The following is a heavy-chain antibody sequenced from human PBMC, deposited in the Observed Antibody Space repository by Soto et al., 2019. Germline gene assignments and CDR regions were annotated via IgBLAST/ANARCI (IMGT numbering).Heavy chain of an antibody. CDR2: ISSRTGYI. CDR3: ARGVVSSWVDSYYGMDV. Sequence: EVQLVESGGGLVKPGGSLRLSCAPSGFNFSIYSMNWVRQAPGKGLEWVASISSRTGYINYADSVKGRATIPRDNAKNSLFLQLNSLRAEDTARYYCARGVVSSWVDSYYGMDVWGPGTTVTVSS. CDR1: GFNFSIYS. V-gene: IGHV3-21*06. D-gene: IGHD2-15*01. J-gene: IGHJ6*02.